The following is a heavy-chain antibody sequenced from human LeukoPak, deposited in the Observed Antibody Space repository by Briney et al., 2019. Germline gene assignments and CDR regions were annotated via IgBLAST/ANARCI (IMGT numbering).Heavy chain of an antibody. Sequence: ASETLSLTCSVSGGSISISDFYWNWIRQLPGKGLEWIGYTYNSGNTYYNPSFGSRVTISTDTSMNQFFLKSHSVTAADTAVYYCARSSGWRDAFDFWGRGTMVTVSS. CDR3: ARSSGWRDAFDF. CDR2: TYNSGNT. CDR1: GGSISISDFY. D-gene: IGHD6-19*01. V-gene: IGHV4-31*03. J-gene: IGHJ3*01.